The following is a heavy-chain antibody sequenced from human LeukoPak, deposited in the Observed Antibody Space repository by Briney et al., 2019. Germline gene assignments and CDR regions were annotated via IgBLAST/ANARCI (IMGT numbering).Heavy chain of an antibody. CDR2: IYYSGST. J-gene: IGHJ4*02. D-gene: IGHD3-10*01. CDR1: GGSISSYY. CDR3: ARAGYGSGTYYFDY. Sequence: SKTLSLTCTVSGGSISSYYWSWIRQPPGKGLEWIGYIYYSGSTNYNPSLKSRVTISVDTSKNQFSLKLSSVTAADTAVYYCARAGYGSGTYYFDYGGQGTLVTVSS. V-gene: IGHV4-59*01.